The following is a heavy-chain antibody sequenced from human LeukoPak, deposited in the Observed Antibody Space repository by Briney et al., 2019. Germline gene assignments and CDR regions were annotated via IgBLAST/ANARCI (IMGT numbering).Heavy chain of an antibody. Sequence: SETLSLTCAVYGGSFSGYYWSWIRQPPGKGLEWIGEINHSGSTNYNPSLKSRVTISVDTSKNQFSLKLSSVTAADTAVYYCARRQARGRRPLYNMDVWGKGTTVTISS. CDR1: GGSFSGYY. D-gene: IGHD1-26*01. V-gene: IGHV4-34*01. CDR2: INHSGST. CDR3: ARRQARGRRPLYNMDV. J-gene: IGHJ6*03.